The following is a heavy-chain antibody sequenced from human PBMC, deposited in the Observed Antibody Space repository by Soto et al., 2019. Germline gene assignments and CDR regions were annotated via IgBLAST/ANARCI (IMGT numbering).Heavy chain of an antibody. D-gene: IGHD6-6*01. J-gene: IGHJ3*02. Sequence: GGSLSLSCAASGCAFSSHPVSWVRQAPERGLEWVSGISDSGGLTYNADSVKGRFTISRDNSKNTLYLQMNSLRAEDTALYYCARRAFGSSRSFDIWGQGTMVTVSS. CDR1: GCAFSSHP. CDR2: ISDSGGLT. CDR3: ARRAFGSSRSFDI. V-gene: IGHV3-23*01.